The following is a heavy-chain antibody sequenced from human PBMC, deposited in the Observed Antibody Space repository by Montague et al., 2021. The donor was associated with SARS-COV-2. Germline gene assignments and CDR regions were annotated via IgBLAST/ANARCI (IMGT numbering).Heavy chain of an antibody. CDR1: GGSISSGSYY. CDR3: ARAHSGRWAHLDN. J-gene: IGHJ4*02. Sequence: TLSLTCTVSGGSISSGSYYWSWIRQPAGKGLEWIGRIYTSGTTDYSFSLKSRVTMSVDTSKNQFSLKLTAVTAADTAVYYCARAHSGRWAHLDNWGQGSLVTVSS. CDR2: IYTSGTT. V-gene: IGHV4-61*02. D-gene: IGHD5-12*01.